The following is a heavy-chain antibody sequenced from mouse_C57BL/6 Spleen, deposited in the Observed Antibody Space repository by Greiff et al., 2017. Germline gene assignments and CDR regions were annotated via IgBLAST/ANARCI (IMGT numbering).Heavy chain of an antibody. V-gene: IGHV1-50*01. CDR3: ARKDPDYFDY. Sequence: VQLQESGAELVKPGASVKLSCKASGYTFTSYWMQWVKQRPGQGLEWIGEIDPSDSYTNYNQKFKGKATLTVDTSSSTAYMQLSSLTSEDSAVYYCARKDPDYFDYWGQGTTLTVSS. CDR2: IDPSDSYT. J-gene: IGHJ2*01. CDR1: GYTFTSYW.